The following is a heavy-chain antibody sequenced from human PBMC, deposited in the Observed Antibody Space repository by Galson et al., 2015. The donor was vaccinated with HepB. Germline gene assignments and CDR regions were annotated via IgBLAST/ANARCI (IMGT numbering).Heavy chain of an antibody. V-gene: IGHV3-49*04. CDR3: ARHLAVAATYFDY. D-gene: IGHD6-19*01. Sequence: SLRLSCAGSGFTFVDYAMAWVRQAPGKGLEWVGFIRSKVHGGTTEYAASERGRFTISRDDSKSIAYLQMNSLKTEDSAVYFCARHLAVAATYFDYWGQGTLVTVSS. J-gene: IGHJ4*02. CDR2: IRSKVHGGTT. CDR1: GFTFVDYA.